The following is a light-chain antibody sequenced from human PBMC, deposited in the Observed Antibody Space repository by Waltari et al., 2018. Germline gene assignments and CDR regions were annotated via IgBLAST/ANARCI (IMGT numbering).Light chain of an antibody. CDR1: KLGGKF. J-gene: IGLJ1*01. CDR3: LAWENTSGV. Sequence: SFDPTQPPLLSVSPGQTATITCSGDKLGGKFVSWYQQKPGQSPLLVIYQDTKRPSGIPERFSASNSGNTATLAISGTQTMDEADYYCLAWENTSGVFGTGTKVAVL. CDR2: QDT. V-gene: IGLV3-1*01.